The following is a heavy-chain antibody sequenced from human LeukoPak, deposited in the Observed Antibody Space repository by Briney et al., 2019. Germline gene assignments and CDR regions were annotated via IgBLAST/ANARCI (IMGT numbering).Heavy chain of an antibody. Sequence: SETLSLTCTVSGGSISSYYWSWIRQPPGKGLEWIGYIYYSGSTNYNPSLKSRVTISVDTSKNQFSLKLSSVTAADTAVYYCARETGDIGSDAFDIWGQGTMVTVSS. D-gene: IGHD7-27*01. CDR2: IYYSGST. CDR3: ARETGDIGSDAFDI. V-gene: IGHV4-59*01. CDR1: GGSISSYY. J-gene: IGHJ3*02.